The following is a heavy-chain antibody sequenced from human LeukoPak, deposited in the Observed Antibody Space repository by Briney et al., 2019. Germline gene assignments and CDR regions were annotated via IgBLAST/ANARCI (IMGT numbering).Heavy chain of an antibody. CDR3: ARGVEPLAANTLAY. Sequence: GGSLRLSCAASGFTFSTYAMSWVRQAPGKGLEWVSAISGSGGSTYYADSVKGRFTISRDNSRNTLYLQMNSLRAEDTAVYYCARGVEPLAANTLAYWGQGTLVTVSS. CDR1: GFTFSTYA. D-gene: IGHD1-14*01. J-gene: IGHJ4*02. CDR2: ISGSGGST. V-gene: IGHV3-23*01.